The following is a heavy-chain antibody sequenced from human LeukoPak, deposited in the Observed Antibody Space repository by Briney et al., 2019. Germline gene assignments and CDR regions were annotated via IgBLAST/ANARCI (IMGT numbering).Heavy chain of an antibody. J-gene: IGHJ4*02. Sequence: GGSLRLSCTAAGFTFNNYAMSWVRQAPGKGLEWVSHISDSGGKTYYADSVKGRFTISRDNSKNTLYLQMDSLRAEDTAIYYCADFGSGSYCFDYWGQETLVTVSS. V-gene: IGHV3-23*01. CDR1: GFTFNNYA. CDR2: ISDSGGKT. CDR3: ADFGSGSYCFDY. D-gene: IGHD3-10*01.